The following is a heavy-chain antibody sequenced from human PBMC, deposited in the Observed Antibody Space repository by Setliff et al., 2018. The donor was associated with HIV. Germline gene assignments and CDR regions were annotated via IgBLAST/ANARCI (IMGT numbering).Heavy chain of an antibody. CDR1: GGIFSNYA. J-gene: IGHJ4*02. D-gene: IGHD6-19*01. Sequence: SVKVSCKASGGIFSNYAINWVRLAPGQGLEWMGGIIPIFGTANYAQKFQGRVTITADASTNTAYMELGSLTSDDTAVYYCATAKEHWLTEGGFDFWGQGTLVTVPQ. CDR2: IIPIFGTA. CDR3: ATAKEHWLTEGGFDF. V-gene: IGHV1-69*13.